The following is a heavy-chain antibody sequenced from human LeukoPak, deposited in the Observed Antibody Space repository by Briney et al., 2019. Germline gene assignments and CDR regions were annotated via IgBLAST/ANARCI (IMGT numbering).Heavy chain of an antibody. CDR1: GYTLTELS. CDR2: FDPEDGET. Sequence: ASVKVSCKVSGYTLTELSMHWVRQAPGKGLEWMGGFDPEDGETIYAQKLQGRVTMTEDTSTATAYMELSSLRSEDAAVYYCATAKYSSGWYGAFDIWGQGTMVTVSS. V-gene: IGHV1-24*01. J-gene: IGHJ3*02. CDR3: ATAKYSSGWYGAFDI. D-gene: IGHD6-19*01.